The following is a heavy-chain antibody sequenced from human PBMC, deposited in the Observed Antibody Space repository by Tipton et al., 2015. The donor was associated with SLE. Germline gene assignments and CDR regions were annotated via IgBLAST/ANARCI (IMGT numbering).Heavy chain of an antibody. CDR1: GESFLGYF. V-gene: IGHV4-59*01. CDR3: ARGGESHAFDI. CDR2: IYYSGST. J-gene: IGHJ3*02. Sequence: TLSLTCGVYGESFLGYFWTWIRQPPGKGLEWIGYIYYSGSTNYNPSLKSRVTISVDTSKNQFSLKLSSVTAADTAVYYCARGGESHAFDIWGQGTMVTVSS.